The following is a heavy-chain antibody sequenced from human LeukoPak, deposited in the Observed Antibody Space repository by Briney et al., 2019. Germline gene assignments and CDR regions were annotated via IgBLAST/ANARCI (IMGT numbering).Heavy chain of an antibody. Sequence: GGSLKLSCAVSGFTFSGAAMHWVRQSSGKGVEWVGRIRSKVKSYATAYAASVKGRFTISRDDSKDTAYLQMNSLKIEDTAVYCCTRGVDTSGFYWGQGTLVTVSS. CDR3: TRGVDTSGFY. J-gene: IGHJ4*02. CDR2: IRSKVKSYAT. V-gene: IGHV3-73*01. D-gene: IGHD3-22*01. CDR1: GFTFSGAA.